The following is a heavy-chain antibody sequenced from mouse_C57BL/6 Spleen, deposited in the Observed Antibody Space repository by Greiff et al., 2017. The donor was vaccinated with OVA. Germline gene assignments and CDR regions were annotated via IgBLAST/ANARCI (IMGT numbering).Heavy chain of an antibody. CDR2: IYPGSGST. V-gene: IGHV1-55*01. CDR1: GYAFTSYW. J-gene: IGHJ2*01. D-gene: IGHD2-3*01. Sequence: VQLQQPGAELVKPGASVKMSCKASGYAFTSYWITWVKQRPGQGLEWIGDIYPGSGSTNYNEKFKSKATLTVDTSSSTAYMQLSSLTSEDSAVYYCARGKDGYYVYYFDYWGQGTTLTVSS. CDR3: ARGKDGYYVYYFDY.